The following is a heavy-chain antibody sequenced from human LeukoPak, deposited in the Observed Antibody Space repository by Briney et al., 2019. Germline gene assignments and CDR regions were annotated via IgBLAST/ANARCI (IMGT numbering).Heavy chain of an antibody. J-gene: IGHJ6*02. Sequence: GGSLRLSCAASGFTFSSYSMNWARQAPGKGLEWVSSISSSSSYIYYADSVKGRFTISRDNAKNSLYLQMNSLRAEDTAVYYCARGSSWYQDSYYYYGMDIWGQGTTVTVSS. CDR3: ARGSSWYQDSYYYYGMDI. D-gene: IGHD6-13*01. CDR2: ISSSSSYI. CDR1: GFTFSSYS. V-gene: IGHV3-21*01.